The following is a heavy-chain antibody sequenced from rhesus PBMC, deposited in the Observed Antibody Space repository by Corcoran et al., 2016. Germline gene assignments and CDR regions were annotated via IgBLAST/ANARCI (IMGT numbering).Heavy chain of an antibody. CDR2: INSVGGST. J-gene: IGHJ4*01. CDR3: AKAEYCSGIYCYDEYYFDY. Sequence: EVQLVESGGGLAKPGGSLRLSCAASGFTFSSYWMNWVRQTPGKGLEWISAINSVGGSTYYAYSVKGRFTISRDNSKNTLSLQMNSLRAEDTAVYYCAKAEYCSGIYCYDEYYFDYWGHGVLVTVSS. CDR1: GFTFSSYW. D-gene: IGHD2-27*01. V-gene: IGHV3S42*01.